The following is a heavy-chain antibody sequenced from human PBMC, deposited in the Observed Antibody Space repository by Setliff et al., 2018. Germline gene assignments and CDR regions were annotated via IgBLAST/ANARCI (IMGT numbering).Heavy chain of an antibody. V-gene: IGHV1-18*01. D-gene: IGHD2-2*01. CDR3: ARDRKEIVVKPPAASLDY. J-gene: IGHJ4*02. CDR2: ISAYNGYI. CDR1: GYALGSSG. Sequence: ASVKVSCKASGYALGSSGISWVRQAPGQGLEWMGWISAYNGYIVYAQKFQGRVTMTTDTSTTTAYMEVRSLRSDDTAVYYCARDRKEIVVKPPAASLDYWGQGTQVTVSS.